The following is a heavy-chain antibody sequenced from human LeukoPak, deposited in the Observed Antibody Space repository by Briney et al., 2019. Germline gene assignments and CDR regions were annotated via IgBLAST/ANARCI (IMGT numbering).Heavy chain of an antibody. CDR3: ARHYGGYVSYGLDV. CDR1: GGSISGYY. J-gene: IGHJ6*02. V-gene: IGHV4-59*01. Sequence: SETLSLTCTVSGGSISGYYWSWIRQPPGKGLEWIGYIYYSGTTNCNPSLKSRVTISVDTSEKHFSLKLSSVTAADTAVYYCARHYGGYVSYGLDVWGQGTAVTVSS. CDR2: IYYSGTT. D-gene: IGHD5-12*01.